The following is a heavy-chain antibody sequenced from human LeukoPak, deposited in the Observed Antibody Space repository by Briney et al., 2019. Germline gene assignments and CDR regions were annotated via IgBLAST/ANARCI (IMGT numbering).Heavy chain of an antibody. D-gene: IGHD3-10*01. CDR3: ARDFRFGEFTDAFDI. CDR2: IIPIFGTA. CDR1: GGTFSSYA. Sequence: ASVKVSCKASGGTFSSYAISWVRQAPGQGLEWMGGIIPIFGTANYAQKFQGRVTITADESTSTAYMELSSLRSEDTAVYYCARDFRFGEFTDAFDIWGQGTMVTVSS. V-gene: IGHV1-69*13. J-gene: IGHJ3*02.